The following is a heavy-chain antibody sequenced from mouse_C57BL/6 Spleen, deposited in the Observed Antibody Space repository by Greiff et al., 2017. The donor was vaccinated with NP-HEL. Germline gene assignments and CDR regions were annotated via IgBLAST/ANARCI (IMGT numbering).Heavy chain of an antibody. CDR2: ISNKANGSTS. CDR1: GFTFTDYY. V-gene: IGHV7-4*01. Sequence: EVKVVESGGGLVQPGASLRLSCAASGFTFTDYYMSWVRQPPGKALEWLALISNKANGSTSAYTVSVKGRFTISRDNSQNILYLQMNTLRAEDSATYYCVKAVLREFAYWGQGTLVTVA. CDR3: VKAVLREFAY. J-gene: IGHJ3*01.